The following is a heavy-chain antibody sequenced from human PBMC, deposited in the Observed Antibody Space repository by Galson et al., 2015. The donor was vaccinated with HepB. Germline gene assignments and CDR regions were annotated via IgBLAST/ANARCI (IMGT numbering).Heavy chain of an antibody. J-gene: IGHJ4*02. CDR1: GFAFSRYA. Sequence: SLRLSCAASGFAFSRYAMSWVRQAPGKGLEWVSAISGSDDSTYFADSGKGRFSIFRDNSKNTLYLQLNSLRAEDTAVYYCAAHTADGESTFDFWGQGTLVTV. CDR2: ISGSDDST. V-gene: IGHV3-23*01. CDR3: AAHTADGESTFDF. D-gene: IGHD4-17*01.